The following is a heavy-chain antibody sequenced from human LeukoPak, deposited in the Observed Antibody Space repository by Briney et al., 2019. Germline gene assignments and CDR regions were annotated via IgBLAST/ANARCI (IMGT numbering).Heavy chain of an antibody. CDR1: GFTFSSYD. V-gene: IGHV3-13*01. D-gene: IGHD3-22*01. J-gene: IGHJ4*02. CDR3: ARATYYYDSSGYYLYYFDY. Sequence: QPGGSLRLSCAASGFTFSSYDMHWVRQATGKGLEWVSAIGTAGDTYYPGSVKGRFTISRENAKNSLYLQMNGLRAGDTAVYYCARATYYYDSSGYYLYYFDYWGQGTLVTVSS. CDR2: IGTAGDT.